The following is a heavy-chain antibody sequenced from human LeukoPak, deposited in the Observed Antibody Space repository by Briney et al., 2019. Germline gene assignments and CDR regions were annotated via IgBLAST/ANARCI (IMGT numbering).Heavy chain of an antibody. D-gene: IGHD3-22*01. CDR2: IYHSGST. Sequence: SETLSLTCTVSGYSISSGYYWGWIRQPPGKGLEWIGSIYHSGSTYYNPSLKSRVTISVDTSKNQFSLKLSSVTAADTAVYYCARGRDDSSGYYYVYFDYWGQGTLVTVSS. J-gene: IGHJ4*02. CDR3: ARGRDDSSGYYYVYFDY. CDR1: GYSISSGYY. V-gene: IGHV4-38-2*02.